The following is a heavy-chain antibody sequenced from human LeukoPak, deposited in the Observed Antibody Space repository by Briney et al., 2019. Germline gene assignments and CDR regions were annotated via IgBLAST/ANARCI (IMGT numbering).Heavy chain of an antibody. Sequence: PGGSLRLSCAASGFTFDDYGMSWVRQAPGKGLEWVSGINWNGGSTGYADSVKGRFTISRDNSKNTLYLQMNSLRAEDTAVYYCARARGRLSATFGYWGQGTLVTVSS. CDR3: ARARGRLSATFGY. V-gene: IGHV3-20*04. CDR1: GFTFDDYG. J-gene: IGHJ4*02. D-gene: IGHD2-15*01. CDR2: INWNGGST.